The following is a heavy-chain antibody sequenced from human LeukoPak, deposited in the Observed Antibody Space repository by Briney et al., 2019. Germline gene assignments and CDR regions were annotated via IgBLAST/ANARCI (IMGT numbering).Heavy chain of an antibody. CDR3: ARVLADGYNSREDAFDI. CDR1: GGSISTYY. D-gene: IGHD5-24*01. J-gene: IGHJ3*02. CDR2: IYTSGST. V-gene: IGHV4-4*07. Sequence: SETLSLTCTVSGGSISTYYWSWIRQPAGKGLEWIGRIYTSGSTNYNPSLKSRVTMSVDTSKKHFSLKLSSVTAADTAVYYCARVLADGYNSREDAFDIWGQGTMVTVSS.